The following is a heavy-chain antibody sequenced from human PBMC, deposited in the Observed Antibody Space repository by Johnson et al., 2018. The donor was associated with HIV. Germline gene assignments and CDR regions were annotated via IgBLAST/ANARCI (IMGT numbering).Heavy chain of an antibody. D-gene: IGHD3-22*01. J-gene: IGHJ3*02. Sequence: QEKLVESGGGVVQPGRSLRLSCAASGFTFSRYAMHWVRQAPGKGLEWVAVISYDGSNKYYADSVKGRFTISRDNSKNTLYLQMNSLRAEDTAVYYCARGGYYDSSGSAFDIWGQGTMVTVSS. CDR2: ISYDGSNK. V-gene: IGHV3-30*04. CDR1: GFTFSRYA. CDR3: ARGGYYDSSGSAFDI.